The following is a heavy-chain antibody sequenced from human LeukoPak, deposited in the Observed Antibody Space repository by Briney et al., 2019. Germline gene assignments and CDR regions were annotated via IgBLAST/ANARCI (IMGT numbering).Heavy chain of an antibody. Sequence: GRSLRLSCAASGFTFSSYAMHWVRQAPGKGLEWVAVMSHDGSNKYYGDSVKGRFTISRDNSKNTLYLQMNSLRAEDTAVYYCAKLDSSGWSRPFDYWGQGALVTVSS. J-gene: IGHJ4*02. CDR2: MSHDGSNK. CDR3: AKLDSSGWSRPFDY. CDR1: GFTFSSYA. D-gene: IGHD6-19*01. V-gene: IGHV3-30*18.